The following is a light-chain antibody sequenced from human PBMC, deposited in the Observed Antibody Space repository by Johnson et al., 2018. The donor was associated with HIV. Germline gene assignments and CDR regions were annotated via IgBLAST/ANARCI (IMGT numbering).Light chain of an antibody. Sequence: HSVLTQPPSVSAAPGQKVTISCSGSSSNIGNNYVSWYQQLPGTAPKLLIYDNNKRPSGIPDRFSGSKSGTSATLGITGLQTGDEADDYCGTWDSSLSAHYVFGTGTKVTVL. CDR2: DNN. J-gene: IGLJ1*01. CDR3: GTWDSSLSAHYV. V-gene: IGLV1-51*01. CDR1: SSNIGNNY.